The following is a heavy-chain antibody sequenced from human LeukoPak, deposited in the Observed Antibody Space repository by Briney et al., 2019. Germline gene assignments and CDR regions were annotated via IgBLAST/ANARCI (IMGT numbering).Heavy chain of an antibody. CDR1: GFTFSSYS. D-gene: IGHD5-24*01. V-gene: IGHV3-23*01. Sequence: PGGSLRLSCAASGFTFSSYSMNWVRQAPGKGLEWVSAISGSGGSTYYADSVKGRFTISRDNSKNTLYLQMNSLRAEDTAVYYCAKAGMATPSFFDYWGQGTLVTVSS. CDR3: AKAGMATPSFFDY. CDR2: ISGSGGST. J-gene: IGHJ4*02.